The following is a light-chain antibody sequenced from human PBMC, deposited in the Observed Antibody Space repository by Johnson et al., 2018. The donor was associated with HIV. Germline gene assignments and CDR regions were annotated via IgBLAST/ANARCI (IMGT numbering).Light chain of an antibody. CDR2: ENN. Sequence: QSVLTQPPLVSAAPGQKVTISCSGSSSNIGNNYVSWYQQLPGTAPKLLIYENNKRPSGIPDRFSGSKSGTSATLGITGLQNGDEADYYCGTWDSSLSAHVFGTGTKVTVL. CDR1: SSNIGNNY. CDR3: GTWDSSLSAHV. J-gene: IGLJ1*01. V-gene: IGLV1-51*02.